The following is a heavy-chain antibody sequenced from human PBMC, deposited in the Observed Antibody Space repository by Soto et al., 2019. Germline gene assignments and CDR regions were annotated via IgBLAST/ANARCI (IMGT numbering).Heavy chain of an antibody. V-gene: IGHV1-46*01. Sequence: QVQLVQSGAEVKKPGASVKVSCKASGYTFTSYYMHWVRQAPGQGLEWMGIINPSGGSTSYAQKFQGRVTMTRDTSTSTVYMELSSLRSEDTAVYYCARNVGESVATYYYGMEVWGQGTTVTVSS. CDR2: INPSGGST. J-gene: IGHJ6*02. CDR1: GYTFTSYY. D-gene: IGHD2-15*01. CDR3: ARNVGESVATYYYGMEV.